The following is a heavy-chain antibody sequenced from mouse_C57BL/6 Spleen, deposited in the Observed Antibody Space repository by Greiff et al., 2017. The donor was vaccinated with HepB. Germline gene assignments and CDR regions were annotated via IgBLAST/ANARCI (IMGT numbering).Heavy chain of an antibody. Sequence: EVQLQQSGPELVKPGASVKIPCKASGYTFTDYNMDWVKQSHGKSLEWIGDINPNNGGTIYNQKFKGKATLTVDKSSSTAYMELRSLTSEDTAVYDCARRYDGYYDWFAYWGQGTLVTVSA. D-gene: IGHD2-3*01. CDR2: INPNNGGT. CDR3: ARRYDGYYDWFAY. J-gene: IGHJ3*01. V-gene: IGHV1-18*01. CDR1: GYTFTDYN.